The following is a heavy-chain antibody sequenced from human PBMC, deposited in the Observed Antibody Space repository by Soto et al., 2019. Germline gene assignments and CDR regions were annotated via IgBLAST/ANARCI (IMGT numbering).Heavy chain of an antibody. V-gene: IGHV1-69*01. CDR1: GGTFSSYA. D-gene: IGHD3-22*01. CDR2: IIPIFGTA. CDR3: ARDQYYYDSSGYYYYGMDV. Sequence: QVQLVQSGAEVKKPGSSVKVSCKASGGTFSSYAISWVRQAPGQGLEWMGGIIPIFGTANYAQKFQGRVTITADESTNTAYMELSSLRSEDTAVYYCARDQYYYDSSGYYYYGMDVWGQGTTVTVSS. J-gene: IGHJ6*02.